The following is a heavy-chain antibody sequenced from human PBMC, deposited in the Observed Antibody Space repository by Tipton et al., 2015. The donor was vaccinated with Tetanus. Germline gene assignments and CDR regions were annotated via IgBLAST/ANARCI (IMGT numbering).Heavy chain of an antibody. CDR2: IYESGDT. CDR1: GASIRGGTFY. D-gene: IGHD3-3*01. CDR3: ARHQSGYFTPFDY. Sequence: TLSLTCTVSGASIRGGTFYWGWIRQPPGKGLEWIGSIYESGDTYYIPSLKSRVTISVDTSTNQFSPTLNSMAAVDTGVYYCARHQSGYFTPFDYWGQGKLVTVSS. J-gene: IGHJ4*02. V-gene: IGHV4-39*01.